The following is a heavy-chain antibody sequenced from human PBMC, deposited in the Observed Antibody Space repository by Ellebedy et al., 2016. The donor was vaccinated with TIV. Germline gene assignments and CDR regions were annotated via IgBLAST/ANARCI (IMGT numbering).Heavy chain of an antibody. Sequence: MPSETLSLTCAVSGGSISSSNWWSWVRQPPGKGLEWIGEIYHSGSTNYNPSLKSRVTISVDKSKNQFSLKLSSVTAADTAVYYCARGDDSSGYPFDYWGQGTLVTVSS. D-gene: IGHD3-22*01. V-gene: IGHV4-4*02. CDR2: IYHSGST. CDR1: GGSISSSNW. J-gene: IGHJ4*02. CDR3: ARGDDSSGYPFDY.